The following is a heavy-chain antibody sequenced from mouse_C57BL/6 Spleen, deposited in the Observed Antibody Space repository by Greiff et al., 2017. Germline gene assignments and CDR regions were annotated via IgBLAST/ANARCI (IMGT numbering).Heavy chain of an antibody. Sequence: QVHVKQPGAELVKPGASVKVSCKASGYTFTSYWMHWVKQRPGQGLEWIGRIHPSDSDTNYNQKFKGKATLTVDKSSSTAYMQLSSLTSEDSAVYYCAISYGSSGYYYAMDYWGQGTSVTVSS. CDR1: GYTFTSYW. CDR2: IHPSDSDT. V-gene: IGHV1-74*01. D-gene: IGHD1-1*01. CDR3: AISYGSSGYYYAMDY. J-gene: IGHJ4*01.